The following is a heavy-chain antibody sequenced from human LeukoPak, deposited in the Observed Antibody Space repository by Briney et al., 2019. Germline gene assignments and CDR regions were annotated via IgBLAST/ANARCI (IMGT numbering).Heavy chain of an antibody. V-gene: IGHV3-74*01. CDR2: INSDGSTT. D-gene: IGHD3-16*01. J-gene: IGHJ4*02. CDR1: GFTFSSYW. Sequence: SGGSLRLSYAASGFTFSSYWMHWVRQVPGKGLVCVSRINSDGSTTTYADSVKGRFTISRDNAKNTLYLQMNSLRPEDTAVYFCARAHSYNYGDYWGQGTPVTVSS. CDR3: ARAHSYNYGDY.